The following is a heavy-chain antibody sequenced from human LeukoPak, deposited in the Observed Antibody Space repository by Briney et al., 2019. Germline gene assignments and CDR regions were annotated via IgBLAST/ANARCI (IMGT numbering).Heavy chain of an antibody. Sequence: ASVKVSCKASGYTFTGYYMHWVRQAPGQGLEWMGWINPNSGGTNYAQKFQGRDTMTRDTSISTAYMELSRLRSDDTAVYYCARDAALGMATIGDYWGQGTLVTVSS. CDR1: GYTFTGYY. CDR3: ARDAALGMATIGDY. CDR2: INPNSGGT. J-gene: IGHJ4*02. D-gene: IGHD5-24*01. V-gene: IGHV1-2*02.